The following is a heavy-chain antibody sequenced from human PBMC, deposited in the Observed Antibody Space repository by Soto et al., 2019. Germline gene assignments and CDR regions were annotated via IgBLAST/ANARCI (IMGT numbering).Heavy chain of an antibody. V-gene: IGHV5-51*01. CDR2: IYPGDSDT. Sequence: GESLKISCKGSGYSFTSYRIGWVRQMPGKGLEWMGIIYPGDSDTRYSPSFQGQVTISADKSISTAYLQWSSLKASDTAMYYCARQYYYGSGSYYSIADYYMDVWGKGTTVTVSS. CDR1: GYSFTSYR. J-gene: IGHJ6*03. D-gene: IGHD3-10*01. CDR3: ARQYYYGSGSYYSIADYYMDV.